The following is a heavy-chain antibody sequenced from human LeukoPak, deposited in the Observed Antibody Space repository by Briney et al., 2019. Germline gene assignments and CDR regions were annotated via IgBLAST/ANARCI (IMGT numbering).Heavy chain of an antibody. D-gene: IGHD6-6*01. CDR2: ISGSGGST. CDR3: ARAIAALDY. Sequence: GGSLRLSCAASGFTFSSYAMSWVRQAPGKGLEWVSAISGSGGSTYYADSVKGRFTISRDNAKNSLYLQMNSLRAEDTAVYYCARAIAALDYWGQGTLVTVSS. V-gene: IGHV3-23*01. J-gene: IGHJ4*02. CDR1: GFTFSSYA.